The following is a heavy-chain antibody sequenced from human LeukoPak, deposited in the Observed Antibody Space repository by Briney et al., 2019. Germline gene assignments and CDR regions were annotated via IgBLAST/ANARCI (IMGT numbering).Heavy chain of an antibody. CDR1: GFTFTSYA. D-gene: IGHD3-10*01. CDR3: AKYMAYYGRDLDY. Sequence: GGSLRLSCVASGFTFTSYAMSWVRQAPGKGLEWVSAINGDGRDIHYVDSVKGRFTISRDNSNNMLYLRMNSLRAEDTAVYYCAKYMAYYGRDLDYWGQGALVTVSS. V-gene: IGHV3-23*01. J-gene: IGHJ4*02. CDR2: INGDGRDI.